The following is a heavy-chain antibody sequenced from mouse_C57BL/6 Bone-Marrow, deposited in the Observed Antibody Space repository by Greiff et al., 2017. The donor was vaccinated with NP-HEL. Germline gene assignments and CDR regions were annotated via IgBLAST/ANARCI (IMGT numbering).Heavy chain of an antibody. V-gene: IGHV14-4*01. CDR1: GFNIKDDY. CDR3: TTGGYYAFYAMDY. Sequence: EVKLVESGAELVRPGASVKLSCTASGFNIKDDYMHWVKQRPEQGLEWIGWIDPENGDTEYASKFQGKATITADTSSNTAYLQISSLTSEDTAVYYCTTGGYYAFYAMDYWGQGTSVTVSS. CDR2: IDPENGDT. D-gene: IGHD1-1*02. J-gene: IGHJ4*01.